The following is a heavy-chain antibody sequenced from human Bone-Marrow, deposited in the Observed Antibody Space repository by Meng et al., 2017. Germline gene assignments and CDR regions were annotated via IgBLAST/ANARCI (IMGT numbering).Heavy chain of an antibody. Sequence: ASVKVSCKASGYTFTGYYMHWVRQAPGQGLEWMGRINPNSGGTNYAQKFQGRVTMTRDTSISTAYMELSRLRSDDTAVYCCAPSIAAPGAFDIWGQGTMVTVSS. CDR3: APSIAAPGAFDI. CDR1: GYTFTGYY. V-gene: IGHV1-2*06. J-gene: IGHJ3*02. CDR2: INPNSGGT. D-gene: IGHD6-6*01.